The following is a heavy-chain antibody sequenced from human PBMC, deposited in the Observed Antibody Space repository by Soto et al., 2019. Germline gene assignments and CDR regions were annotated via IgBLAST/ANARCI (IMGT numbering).Heavy chain of an antibody. J-gene: IGHJ4*02. CDR1: GGSFSGYY. D-gene: IGHD3-10*01. CDR3: ARRYGWLYFDY. V-gene: IGHV4-34*01. Sequence: SETLSLTCAVYGGSFSGYYWSWIRQPPGKGLEWIGEINHSGSTNYNPSLKSRVTISVDTSKNQFSLKLSSVTAADTALYYCARRYGWLYFDYWGQGSLVT. CDR2: INHSGST.